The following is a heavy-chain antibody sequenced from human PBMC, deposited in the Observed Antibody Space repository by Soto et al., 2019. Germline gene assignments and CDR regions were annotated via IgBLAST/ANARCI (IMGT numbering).Heavy chain of an antibody. CDR2: IYYSGST. D-gene: IGHD4-17*01. CDR1: GGSISSGGYY. J-gene: IGHJ5*02. Sequence: SETLSLTCTVSGGSISSGGYYWSWIRQHPGKGLEWIGYIYYSGSTYYNPSLKSRVTISVDTSRNQFSLKLSSVTAADTAVYYCARVRAVTTWVDPWGQGTLVTVSS. V-gene: IGHV4-31*03. CDR3: ARVRAVTTWVDP.